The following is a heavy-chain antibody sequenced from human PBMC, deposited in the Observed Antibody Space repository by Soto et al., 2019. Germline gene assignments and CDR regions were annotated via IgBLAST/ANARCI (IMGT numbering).Heavy chain of an antibody. D-gene: IGHD3-9*01. CDR3: AKGDGLYDNYYGMEV. Sequence: EEQLLESGGGLVQPGGSLRLSCAASGFTFSLYAMSWVRHTPGRGLEWVASISGSGERPYYADSVKGRFTISKDNSKNSVLLQMNSMRAEDSAEYYCAKGDGLYDNYYGMEVWGQGTSVTVSS. V-gene: IGHV3-23*01. J-gene: IGHJ6*02. CDR1: GFTFSLYA. CDR2: ISGSGERP.